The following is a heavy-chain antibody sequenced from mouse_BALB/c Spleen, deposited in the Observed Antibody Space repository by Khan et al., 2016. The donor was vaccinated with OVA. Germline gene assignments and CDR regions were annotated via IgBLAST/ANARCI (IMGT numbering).Heavy chain of an antibody. CDR3: AKDPPYYGMDY. V-gene: IGHV2-6-5*01. Sequence: VQLQESGPGLVAPSQTLSISCTASGFSLTDYAVSWIRQPPGKGLEWLGVIWAGGSKYYYSVLKSRLSSRKDNSKSQVFLKVNSWQTDDTAMYYCAKDPPYYGMDYWGQGTTVTVSS. J-gene: IGHJ4*01. CDR1: GFSLTDYA. CDR2: IWAGGSK.